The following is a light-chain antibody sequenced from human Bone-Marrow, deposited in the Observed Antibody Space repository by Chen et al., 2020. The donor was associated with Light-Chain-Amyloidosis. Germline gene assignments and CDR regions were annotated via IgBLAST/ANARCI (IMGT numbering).Light chain of an antibody. Sequence: SYVLTQPSSVSAAPGQTATIDCGGNNIGSTSVHWYQQTPGQAPLLVVYDDSDRPSGIPERLSGSNSGNTATLTISRVEAGDEADYYCQVWDRSSDRPVFGGGTKLTVL. V-gene: IGLV3-21*02. CDR3: QVWDRSSDRPV. CDR1: NIGSTS. CDR2: DDS. J-gene: IGLJ3*02.